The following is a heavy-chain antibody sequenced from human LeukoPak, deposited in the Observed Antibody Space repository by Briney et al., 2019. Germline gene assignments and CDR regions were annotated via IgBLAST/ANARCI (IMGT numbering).Heavy chain of an antibody. D-gene: IGHD3-10*01. V-gene: IGHV4-59*12. J-gene: IGHJ4*02. Sequence: SETLSLTCTVSGGSISSYYWSWIRQPPGKGLEWIGYIYYSGSTNYNPSLKSRVTISVDTSKNQFSLKLSSVTAADTAVYCCARVLLWFGELPGPNDYWGQGTLVTVSS. CDR3: ARVLLWFGELPGPNDY. CDR2: IYYSGST. CDR1: GGSISSYY.